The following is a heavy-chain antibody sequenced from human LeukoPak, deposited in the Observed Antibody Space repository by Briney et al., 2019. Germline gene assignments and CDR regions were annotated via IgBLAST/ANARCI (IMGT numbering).Heavy chain of an antibody. CDR3: AKDHASVVVAAPLFDY. V-gene: IGHV3-30*18. CDR1: GFTFSSYG. Sequence: GGSLRLSCAASGFTFSSYGMHWVRQAPGKGLEWVAVISYDGSNKYYADSVKGRFTISRDNSKNTLYLQMNSLRAEDTAVYYCAKDHASVVVAAPLFDYWGQGTLVTVSS. CDR2: ISYDGSNK. D-gene: IGHD2-15*01. J-gene: IGHJ4*02.